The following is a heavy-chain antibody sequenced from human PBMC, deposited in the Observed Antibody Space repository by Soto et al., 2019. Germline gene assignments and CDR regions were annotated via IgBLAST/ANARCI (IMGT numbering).Heavy chain of an antibody. CDR2: ISGSGGST. D-gene: IGHD5-12*01. J-gene: IGHJ3*02. V-gene: IGHV3-23*01. Sequence: XXSLRRSFAASGFTFSSYAMRWVLQAPGKGLEWVSAISGSGGSTYYEDSVKGRFTISRDNSKNTLYLQMNSLRAEDKVVYYCAKLMLIYQVRPNDAFDIWGQGTMVTVSS. CDR1: GFTFSSYA. CDR3: AKLMLIYQVRPNDAFDI.